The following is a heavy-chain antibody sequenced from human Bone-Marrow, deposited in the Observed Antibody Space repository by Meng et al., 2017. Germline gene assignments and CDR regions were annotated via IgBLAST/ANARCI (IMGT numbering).Heavy chain of an antibody. J-gene: IGHJ2*01. Sequence: QARLQGCGPGLVKPSHTLSLTCTVSGGSISSGNHYWSWIRQHPGKGLEYIGYIYYSGSTYYNPSLKSRVIISVDTSKNQFSLRLNSVTAADTAVYYCASLYGDSSVWYLDLWGRGTLVTVSS. V-gene: IGHV4-31*03. D-gene: IGHD4-17*01. CDR1: GGSISSGNHY. CDR2: IYYSGST. CDR3: ASLYGDSSVWYLDL.